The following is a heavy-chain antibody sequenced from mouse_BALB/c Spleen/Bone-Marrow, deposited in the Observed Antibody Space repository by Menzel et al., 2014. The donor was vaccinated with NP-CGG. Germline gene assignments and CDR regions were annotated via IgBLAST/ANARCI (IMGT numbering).Heavy chain of an antibody. Sequence: EVQLQQSGAELVKPGASVKLSCTASGFNIKDTYMHWVKQRPEQGLGWIGRIDPANGNTKYDPKFQGKAAITADTSSNTAYLQLSSLTSEDTAVYYCARGGTTATWYFDDWGAGTTVTVSS. J-gene: IGHJ1*01. CDR2: IDPANGNT. CDR3: ARGGTTATWYFDD. D-gene: IGHD1-2*01. V-gene: IGHV14-3*02. CDR1: GFNIKDTY.